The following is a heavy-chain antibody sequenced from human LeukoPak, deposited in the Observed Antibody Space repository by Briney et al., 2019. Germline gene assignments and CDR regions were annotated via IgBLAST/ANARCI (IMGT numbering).Heavy chain of an antibody. CDR2: ISAYNGNT. V-gene: IGHV1-18*01. J-gene: IGHJ4*02. CDR3: ARGITIFGVVIPLDY. D-gene: IGHD3-3*01. Sequence: ASVKVSCKASGYTFTSYGISWVRQAPGQGLEWMGWISAYNGNTNYAQKPQGRVTMTTDTSTSTAYMELRSLRSDDTAVYYCARGITIFGVVIPLDYWGQGTLVTVSS. CDR1: GYTFTSYG.